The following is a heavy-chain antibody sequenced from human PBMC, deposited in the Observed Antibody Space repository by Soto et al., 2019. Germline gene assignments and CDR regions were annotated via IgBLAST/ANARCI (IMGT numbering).Heavy chain of an antibody. Sequence: ASVKVSCKASGYTFTSYGISCVRQAPEQGLEWMGWISAYNGNTNYAQKLQGRVTMTTDTSTSTAYMELRSLRSDDTAVYYCARDGKGYCSSTSCRNWFDPWGQGTLVTVSS. CDR2: ISAYNGNT. V-gene: IGHV1-18*01. CDR3: ARDGKGYCSSTSCRNWFDP. D-gene: IGHD2-2*01. CDR1: GYTFTSYG. J-gene: IGHJ5*02.